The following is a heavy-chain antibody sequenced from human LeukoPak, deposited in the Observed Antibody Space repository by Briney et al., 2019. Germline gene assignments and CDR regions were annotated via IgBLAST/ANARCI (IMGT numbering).Heavy chain of an antibody. V-gene: IGHV3-23*01. CDR1: GFTFSSYA. CDR3: AKRLIGYYMYAY. Sequence: GGSVRLSCAASGFTFSSYAMTWVRQAPGKGLEWVSAISGSGGTTYYADSVKGRFTISRDNSKNTLYLQMSSLRAEDTAVYYCAKRLIGYYMYAYWGQGTLVTVSS. J-gene: IGHJ4*02. D-gene: IGHD3-9*01. CDR2: ISGSGGTT.